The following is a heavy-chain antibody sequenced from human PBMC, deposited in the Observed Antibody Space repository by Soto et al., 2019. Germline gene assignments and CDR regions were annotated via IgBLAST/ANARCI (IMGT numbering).Heavy chain of an antibody. V-gene: IGHV3-74*01. CDR3: ASNYAYAEGYYWYGIDV. CDR2: ISSYGSDT. D-gene: IGHD3-16*01. J-gene: IGHJ6*02. CDR1: GGTCSRYW. Sequence: GGSLRLSCAASGGTCSRYWMHWVRQATGKGLVWVSRISSYGSDTHYADSVKGRFTISRDNAKNTLYLQMNSLRADDTAVYYCASNYAYAEGYYWYGIDVWGQGTTVTVSS.